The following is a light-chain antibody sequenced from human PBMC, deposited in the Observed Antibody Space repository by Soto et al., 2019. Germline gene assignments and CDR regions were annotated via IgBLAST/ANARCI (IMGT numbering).Light chain of an antibody. CDR1: QSVSSN. Sequence: EIVMTQSPATLSVSPGDRATLSCRASQSVSSNLAWYQQTPGQTPKLLIYVASTRAPGIPARFSGSGSGTEFTLTLSSLQSEDFAVYYCQQYNVWPLTFGGGTKVEFK. V-gene: IGKV3-15*01. CDR3: QQYNVWPLT. J-gene: IGKJ4*01. CDR2: VAS.